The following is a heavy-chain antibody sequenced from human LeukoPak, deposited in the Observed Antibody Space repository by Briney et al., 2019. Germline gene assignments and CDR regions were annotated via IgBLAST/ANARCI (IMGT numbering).Heavy chain of an antibody. CDR1: GYTFTGYY. CDR3: ARGQDTIFGVVHDAFDI. V-gene: IGHV1-2*02. J-gene: IGHJ3*02. D-gene: IGHD3-3*01. CDR2: INPNSGGT. Sequence: ASVKVSCKASGYTFTGYYMHWVRQAPGQGLEWMGWINPNSGGTNYAQKFQGRVTMTRDMSISTAYMELSRLRSDDTAVYYCARGQDTIFGVVHDAFDIWGQGTMVTVSS.